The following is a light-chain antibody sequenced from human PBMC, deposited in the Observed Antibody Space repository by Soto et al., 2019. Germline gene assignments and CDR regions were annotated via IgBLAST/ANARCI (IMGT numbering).Light chain of an antibody. CDR2: WAS. Sequence: DIVMTQSPDSLAVSLGERATINCKSSQNVFYSSFNQNYLAWYQQKPGQPPKLLIYWASTRESGVPDRFRGSGSGTDFTLTISSLQAEDVAVYFCQQYYNTPYTFGQGTKLEIK. CDR1: QNVFYSSFNQNY. J-gene: IGKJ2*01. V-gene: IGKV4-1*01. CDR3: QQYYNTPYT.